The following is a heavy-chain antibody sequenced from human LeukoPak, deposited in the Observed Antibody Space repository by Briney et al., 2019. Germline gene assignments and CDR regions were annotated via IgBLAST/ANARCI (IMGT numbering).Heavy chain of an antibody. J-gene: IGHJ4*02. D-gene: IGHD6-19*01. CDR2: SNPNSGGT. V-gene: IGHV1-2*04. Sequence: ASVKVSCKASGYTFTGTNFHWVCRAPGQGLGGWGGSNPNSGGTNYAQKFQGWVTMTRDTSISTAYMELSRQRSDDTAVYYCARALRRGGIAVAYWGQGTLVTVSS. CDR3: ARALRRGGIAVAY. CDR1: GYTFTGTN.